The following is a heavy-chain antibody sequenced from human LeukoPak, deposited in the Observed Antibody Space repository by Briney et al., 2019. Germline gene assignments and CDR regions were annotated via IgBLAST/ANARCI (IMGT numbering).Heavy chain of an antibody. Sequence: SETQSLTCTVSGGSISSSSYYWGWIRQPPGKGLEWIGRIYYSGITYYNPSLTSRVIISVVTSKDQSSLKLSSVTAEDTAWDFCARLPVDKAMCVDYWGQGTLVTVSS. CDR2: IYYSGIT. J-gene: IGHJ4*02. CDR1: GGSISSSSYY. D-gene: IGHD5-18*01. CDR3: ARLPVDKAMCVDY. V-gene: IGHV4-39*01.